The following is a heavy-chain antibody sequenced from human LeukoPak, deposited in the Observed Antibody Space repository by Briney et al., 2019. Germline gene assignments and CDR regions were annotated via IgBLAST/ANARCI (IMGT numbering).Heavy chain of an antibody. CDR1: RFTLCSYW. Sequence: PGGSLRLSSASPRFTLCSYWMTWVSHAPRKGLEWLGYIDKNGRDISYLDPVKGRFTIARDNAKSTLILQMNSLRTEDTAVYYCARGPGSSGGNCWGHGTLVTVSS. J-gene: IGHJ4*01. D-gene: IGHD6-19*01. CDR3: ARGPGSSGGNC. V-gene: IGHV3-7*01. CDR2: IDKNGRDI.